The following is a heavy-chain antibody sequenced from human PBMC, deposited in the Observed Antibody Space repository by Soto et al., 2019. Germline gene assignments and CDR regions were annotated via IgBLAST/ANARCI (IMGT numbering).Heavy chain of an antibody. V-gene: IGHV3-23*01. Sequence: EVQLLESGGGLVQPGGSLRLSCAASGFTFSSYAMSWVRQAPGKGLEWVSAISGSGGSTYYADSVKGRFTISRDNSKNTLYLQMNSLRAEDTAVYYCASPTHYYGSGSSNFWGQGTLVTVSS. CDR3: ASPTHYYGSGSSNF. CDR1: GFTFSSYA. CDR2: ISGSGGST. D-gene: IGHD3-10*01. J-gene: IGHJ4*02.